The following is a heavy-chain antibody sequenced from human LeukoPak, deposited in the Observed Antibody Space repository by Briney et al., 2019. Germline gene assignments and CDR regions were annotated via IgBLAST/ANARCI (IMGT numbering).Heavy chain of an antibody. CDR2: IYNSGST. D-gene: IGHD3-10*01. Sequence: SETLSLTCTVSSGSISSYYWSWIRQPPGKGLDWIGYIYNSGSTNYNPSLKSRVTISVDTSKNQFSLNLTSVTAADTAVYYCARRHYYGSGSPTDGMDVWGQGTTVTVSS. CDR3: ARRHYYGSGSPTDGMDV. CDR1: SGSISSYY. J-gene: IGHJ6*02. V-gene: IGHV4-59*08.